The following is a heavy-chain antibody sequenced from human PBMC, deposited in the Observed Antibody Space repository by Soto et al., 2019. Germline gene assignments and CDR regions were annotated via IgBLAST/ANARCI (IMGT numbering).Heavy chain of an antibody. CDR1: GGSISSSNW. CDR2: IYHSGST. V-gene: IGHV4-4*02. CDR3: ARWVGDQTEWGSAYYFDY. D-gene: IGHD1-26*01. J-gene: IGHJ4*02. Sequence: SETLSLTCAVSGGSISSSNWWSWVRQPPGKGLEWIGEIYHSGSTNYNPSLKSRVTISVDKSKNQFSLKLSSVTAADTAVYYCARWVGDQTEWGSAYYFDYWGQGTLVTVSS.